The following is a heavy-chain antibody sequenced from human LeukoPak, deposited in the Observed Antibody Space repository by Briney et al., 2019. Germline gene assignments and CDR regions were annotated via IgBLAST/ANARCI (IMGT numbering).Heavy chain of an antibody. CDR2: INPSGGST. D-gene: IGHD6-19*01. CDR1: GYTFTSYY. CDR3: ARELNRYSSGWHGEEFDY. V-gene: IGHV1-46*01. Sequence: ASVKVSCKASGYTFTSYYMHWVRQAPGQGLEWMGIINPSGGSTSYAQKFQGRVTMTRDTSTSTVYMELSSLRSEDTAVSYCARELNRYSSGWHGEEFDYWGQGTLVTVSS. J-gene: IGHJ4*02.